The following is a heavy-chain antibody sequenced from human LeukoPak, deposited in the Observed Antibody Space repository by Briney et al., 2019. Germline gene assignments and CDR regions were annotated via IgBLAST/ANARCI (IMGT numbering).Heavy chain of an antibody. Sequence: PSETLSLTCAVYGGSFSGYYWSWIRQPPGKGLEWIGEINHSGSTNYNPSLKSRVTISVDTSKNQFSLKLSSVTAADTAVYYCARLDRGSYYGSGGSYYYYYMDVWGKGTTVTISS. V-gene: IGHV4-34*01. J-gene: IGHJ6*03. CDR2: INHSGST. CDR1: GGSFSGYY. CDR3: ARLDRGSYYGSGGSYYYYYMDV. D-gene: IGHD3-10*01.